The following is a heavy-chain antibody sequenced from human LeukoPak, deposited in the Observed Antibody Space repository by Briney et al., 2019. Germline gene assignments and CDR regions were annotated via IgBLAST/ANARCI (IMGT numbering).Heavy chain of an antibody. CDR3: ARGYYDSSGYYVY. CDR1: GFTFSDHY. CDR2: TRNKANSYTT. D-gene: IGHD3-22*01. J-gene: IGHJ4*02. Sequence: GGSLRLSCAASGFTFSDHYMDWVRQAPGKGLEWVGRTRNKANSYTTEYAASVKGRFTISRDDSKNSLYLQMNSLKTEDTAVYYCARGYYDSSGYYVYWGQGTLVTVSS. V-gene: IGHV3-72*01.